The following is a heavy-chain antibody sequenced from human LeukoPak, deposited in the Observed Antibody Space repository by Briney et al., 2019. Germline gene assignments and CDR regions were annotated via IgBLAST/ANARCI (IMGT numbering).Heavy chain of an antibody. J-gene: IGHJ5*02. Sequence: SVKVSCKASGGTFSTYAINWVRQAPGQGLEWMGLIIPIFGTAIYAQKFQGRVTITADESTSKAYLELSSLRSEDTAVYYCARDIRNWFDPWGQGTLVTVSS. V-gene: IGHV1-69*01. CDR1: GGTFSTYA. CDR3: ARDIRNWFDP. CDR2: IIPIFGTA.